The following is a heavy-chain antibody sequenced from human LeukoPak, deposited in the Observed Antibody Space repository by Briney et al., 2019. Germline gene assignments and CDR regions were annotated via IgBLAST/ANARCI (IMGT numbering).Heavy chain of an antibody. CDR3: AKDTSVSSSYSSAFDI. CDR2: ISWNSGSI. Sequence: GGSLRLSCAASGFTFDDYAMPWVRQAPGKGLEWVSGISWNSGSIGYADSVKGRFTISRDNAKNSLYLQMNSLRAEDTALYYCAKDTSVSSSYSSAFDIWGQETMDTVSS. D-gene: IGHD6-6*01. V-gene: IGHV3-9*01. CDR1: GFTFDDYA. J-gene: IGHJ3*02.